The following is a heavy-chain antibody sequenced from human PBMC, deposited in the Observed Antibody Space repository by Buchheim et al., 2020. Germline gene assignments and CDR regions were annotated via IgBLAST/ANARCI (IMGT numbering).Heavy chain of an antibody. D-gene: IGHD3-10*01. CDR3: ARGTLPYYYGSGSYYIPYYYYYGMDV. V-gene: IGHV1-8*01. CDR2: MNPNSGNT. J-gene: IGHJ6*02. Sequence: QVQLVQSGAEVKKPGASVKVSCKASGYTFTSYDINWVRQATGQGLEWMGWMNPNSGNTGYAQQFQGRVTMTRHTSISTAYMELSSLRSEDTAVYYCARGTLPYYYGSGSYYIPYYYYYGMDVWGQGTT. CDR1: GYTFTSYD.